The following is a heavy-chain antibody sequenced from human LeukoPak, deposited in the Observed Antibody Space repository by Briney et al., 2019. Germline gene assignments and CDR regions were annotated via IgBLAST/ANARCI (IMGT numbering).Heavy chain of an antibody. Sequence: ASVKVSCKASGYTFTRYGISSVRHATGQRLEWMGWISANNGNTNYAQKLQGRVTMTTDTSTSTAYMELRSLRSDDTAVYYCARLRDYYDSSGYYYGDGFDYWGQGTLVTVSS. V-gene: IGHV1-18*01. J-gene: IGHJ4*02. CDR3: ARLRDYYDSSGYYYGDGFDY. CDR1: GYTFTRYG. CDR2: ISANNGNT. D-gene: IGHD3-22*01.